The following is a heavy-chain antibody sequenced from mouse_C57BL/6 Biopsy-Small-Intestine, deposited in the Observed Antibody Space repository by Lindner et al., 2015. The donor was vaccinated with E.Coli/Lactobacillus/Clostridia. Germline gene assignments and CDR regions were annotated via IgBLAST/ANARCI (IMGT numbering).Heavy chain of an antibody. CDR2: INPGSGGT. CDR1: GYAFTNYL. CDR3: ARNRTYAMDY. V-gene: IGHV1-54*01. Sequence: VQLQESGAELVRPGTSVKVSCKASGYAFTNYLMEWVKQRPGQGLEWIGVINPGSGGTNYNEKFKGKATLTADKSSSTAYMQLSSLTSEDSAVYFCARNRTYAMDYWGQGTSVTVSS. J-gene: IGHJ4*01.